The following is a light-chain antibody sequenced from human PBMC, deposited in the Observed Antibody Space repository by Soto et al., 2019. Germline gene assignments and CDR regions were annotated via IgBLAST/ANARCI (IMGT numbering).Light chain of an antibody. CDR2: DAS. CDR3: QQYAKSPLYT. Sequence: EIVLTQSPGTLSLSPGESATLSCRASQRISSTYLAWYHQKRGQAPRLLIYDASSRATGISDRFSGSGSGTDFTLTISRLEPEDFGVYYSQQYAKSPLYTFGQGTKLEIK. CDR1: QRISSTY. J-gene: IGKJ2*01. V-gene: IGKV3-20*01.